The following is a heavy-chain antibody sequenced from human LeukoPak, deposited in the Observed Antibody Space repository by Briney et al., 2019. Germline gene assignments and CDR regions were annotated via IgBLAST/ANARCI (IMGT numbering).Heavy chain of an antibody. V-gene: IGHV4-34*01. J-gene: IGHJ5*02. Sequence: PSETLSLTRAVYGGSFSGYYWSWIRQPPGKGLEWIGEINHSGSTNYNPSLKSRVTISVDTSKNQFSLKLSSVTAADTAVYYCARGDPRGYYGSGSYYNPKYNWFDPWGQGTLVTVSS. CDR3: ARGDPRGYYGSGSYYNPKYNWFDP. D-gene: IGHD3-10*01. CDR1: GGSFSGYY. CDR2: INHSGST.